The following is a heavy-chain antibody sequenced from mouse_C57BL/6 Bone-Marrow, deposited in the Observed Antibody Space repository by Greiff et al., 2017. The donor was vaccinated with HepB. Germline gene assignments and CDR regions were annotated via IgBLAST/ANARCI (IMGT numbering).Heavy chain of an antibody. Sequence: VQLQQPGAELVKPGASVKMSCKASGYTFTSYWITWVKQRPGQGLEWIGDIYPGSGSTNYNEKFKSKATLTVDTSSSTAYMQLSSLTSEDSAVYYCALYYYGSSYCWYFDVWGTGTTVTVSS. CDR2: IYPGSGST. V-gene: IGHV1-55*01. CDR3: ALYYYGSSYCWYFDV. CDR1: GYTFTSYW. D-gene: IGHD1-1*01. J-gene: IGHJ1*03.